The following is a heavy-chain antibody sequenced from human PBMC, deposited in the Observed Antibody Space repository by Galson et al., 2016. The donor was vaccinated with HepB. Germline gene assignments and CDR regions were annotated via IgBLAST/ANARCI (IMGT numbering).Heavy chain of an antibody. CDR2: IRGDGAIT. J-gene: IGHJ4*02. V-gene: IGHV3-74*01. Sequence: SLRLSCAASGITLSGYWMHWVRQVPGKGLVWVSRIRGDGAITHYADSVEGRFTISRDNAKNTRYLQMNNLGAEEPAVYYCTISDYGDYWGQGTLVTVSS. CDR1: GITLSGYW. CDR3: TISDYGDY.